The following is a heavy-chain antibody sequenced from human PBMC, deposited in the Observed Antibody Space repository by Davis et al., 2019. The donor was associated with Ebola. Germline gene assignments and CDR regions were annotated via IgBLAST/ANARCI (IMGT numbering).Heavy chain of an antibody. CDR1: GYA. CDR3: TKDSIGMDV. CDR2: ISTDGTNK. V-gene: IGHV3-30-3*01. Sequence: GESLKISCAASGYAMHWVRQTTGKGLEWVAFISTDGTNKYYADSVKGRFTVSRDNSKNTLYLQMNSLRADDTAVYYCTKDSIGMDVWGQGTTVTVSS. J-gene: IGHJ6*02.